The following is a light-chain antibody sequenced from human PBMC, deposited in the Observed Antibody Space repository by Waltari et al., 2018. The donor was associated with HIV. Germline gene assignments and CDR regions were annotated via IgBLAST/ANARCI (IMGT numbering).Light chain of an antibody. CDR3: QSYDSSLSVV. V-gene: IGLV1-40*03. CDR2: GLA. CDR1: SSNIGAGYD. Sequence: QSVLTQPPSVSGAPGQRVTISCTGSSSNIGAGYDVHWYQHFPGRAPNLLIYGLAHRASGVPCRFSGSRSGASASLAITGLRAEDEADYYCQSYDSSLSVVFGGGTTLTVL. J-gene: IGLJ2*01.